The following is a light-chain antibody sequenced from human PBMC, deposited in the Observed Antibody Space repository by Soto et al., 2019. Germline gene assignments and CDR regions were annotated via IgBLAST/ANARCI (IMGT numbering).Light chain of an antibody. Sequence: DIQMTQSPSTLSASVGDRVTITCRASQTLSSWLAWYQQKPGKAPKLLIYKASNLESGVPSRFSVSGSGTEFTLTISSLQPDDFATYYCQQYNTYSWTFGQGTKVDIK. V-gene: IGKV1-5*03. CDR3: QQYNTYSWT. CDR1: QTLSSW. CDR2: KAS. J-gene: IGKJ1*01.